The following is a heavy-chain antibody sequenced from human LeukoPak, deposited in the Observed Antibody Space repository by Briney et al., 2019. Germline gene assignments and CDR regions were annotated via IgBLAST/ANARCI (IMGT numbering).Heavy chain of an antibody. CDR2: INQDGGEK. Sequence: GGSLRLSCAASGFTFSSYWMSWVRQAPGKGLEWVANINQDGGEKFYVDSVKGRFTISRDNAKNSLYLQMNSLRAEDTAMYYCARDIVVVPATFDYWGQGTLVTVSS. J-gene: IGHJ4*02. CDR3: ARDIVVVPATFDY. V-gene: IGHV3-7*01. D-gene: IGHD2-2*01. CDR1: GFTFSSYW.